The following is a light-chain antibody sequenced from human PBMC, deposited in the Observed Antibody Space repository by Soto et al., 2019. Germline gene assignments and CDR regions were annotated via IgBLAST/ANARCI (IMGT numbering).Light chain of an antibody. Sequence: DIQMTQSPSSLSASVGDRVTITCQPSQSISSYLNWYQRKPGKAPKLLVYTASSLQSGVPSRFSGGGSGTDFTLTISSLQPEDSATYYCQQSYSTPYSFGQGTKLEIK. J-gene: IGKJ2*03. CDR2: TAS. CDR1: QSISSY. CDR3: QQSYSTPYS. V-gene: IGKV1-39*01.